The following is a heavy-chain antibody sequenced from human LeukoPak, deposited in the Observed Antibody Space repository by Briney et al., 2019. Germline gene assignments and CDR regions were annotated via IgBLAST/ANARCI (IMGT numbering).Heavy chain of an antibody. D-gene: IGHD3-22*01. J-gene: IGHJ4*02. CDR2: IIPVLGIT. CDR1: GGTFSNYT. V-gene: IGHV1-69*02. CDR3: ARGPPPTYYYDSSGNSFDY. Sequence: SVKVSCKASGGTFSNYTFSWVRQAPGQGLEWMGRIIPVLGITDYAQRFQGRVTITADKCTNTAYMELSSLRSEGTAVYYCARGPPPTYYYDSSGNSFDYWGQGTLVTVSS.